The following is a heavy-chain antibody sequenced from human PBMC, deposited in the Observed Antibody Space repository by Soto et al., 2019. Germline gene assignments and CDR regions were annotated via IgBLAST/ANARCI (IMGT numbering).Heavy chain of an antibody. Sequence: GGSLRLSCAASGLTFSSYGMHWVRQAPGKGLEWVAVIWYDGSNKYYADSVKGRFTISRDNSKNTLYLQMNSLRAEDTAVYYCARGSLSYCSSTSCYPYYGMDVWGQGTTVTVSS. CDR1: GLTFSSYG. D-gene: IGHD2-2*01. CDR2: IWYDGSNK. J-gene: IGHJ6*02. CDR3: ARGSLSYCSSTSCYPYYGMDV. V-gene: IGHV3-33*01.